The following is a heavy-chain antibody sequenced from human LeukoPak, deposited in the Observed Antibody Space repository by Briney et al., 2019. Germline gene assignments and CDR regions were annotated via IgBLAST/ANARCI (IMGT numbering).Heavy chain of an antibody. D-gene: IGHD3-10*01. CDR2: IIPIFGTA. V-gene: IGHV1-69*01. CDR1: GGTFSSYA. Sequence: GASVKVSCKTSGGTFSSYAISWVRQAPGQGLEWMGGIIPIFGTANYAQKFQRRVTITADESTSTAYMELSSLRSEDTAVYYCARAGGPMVRGVIYFDYWGQGTLVTVSS. CDR3: ARAGGPMVRGVIYFDY. J-gene: IGHJ4*02.